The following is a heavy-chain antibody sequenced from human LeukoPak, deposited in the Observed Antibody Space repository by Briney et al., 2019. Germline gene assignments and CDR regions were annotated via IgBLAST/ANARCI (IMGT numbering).Heavy chain of an antibody. CDR3: ARGGDFWSGSDPYGMDV. CDR2: INPNSGGT. CDR1: EYTSIGYY. V-gene: IGHV1-2*02. Sequence: ASVKVSCKASEYTSIGYYMHWVRQAPGQGLEWMAWINPNSGGTNYAQKFQGRVALTRDTSISTAYMELSRLRSDDTAVYYCARGGDFWSGSDPYGMDVWGQGTTVTVSS. J-gene: IGHJ6*02. D-gene: IGHD3-3*01.